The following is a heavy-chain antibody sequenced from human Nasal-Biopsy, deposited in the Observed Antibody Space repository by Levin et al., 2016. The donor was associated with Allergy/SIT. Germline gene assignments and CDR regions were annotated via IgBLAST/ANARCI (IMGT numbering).Heavy chain of an antibody. V-gene: IGHV2-5*02. CDR2: MYWDDDV. Sequence: SGPTLVKPTQTLTLTCTFSGFSLSTTGLGVGWIRQPPGKALEWLAVMYWDDDVRYSPSLKSRLTVTRDTSKNQVVLTMTHVDPVDTATYYCAHRASKYNSLTGDYEGNYFDFWGQGIRVTVS. J-gene: IGHJ4*02. CDR3: AHRASKYNSLTGDYEGNYFDF. CDR1: GFSLSTTGLG. D-gene: IGHD3-9*01.